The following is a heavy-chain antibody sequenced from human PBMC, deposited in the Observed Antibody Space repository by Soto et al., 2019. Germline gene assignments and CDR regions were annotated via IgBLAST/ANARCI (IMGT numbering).Heavy chain of an antibody. CDR2: IWYDGSNK. V-gene: IGHV3-33*01. Sequence: LRLSCAASGFTFSSYGMHWVRQAPGKGLEWVAVIWYDGSNKYYADSVKGRFTISRDNSKNTLYLQMNSLRAEDTAVYYCARVRVNCSSTSCYSWDYYYGMDVWGQGTTVTVSS. CDR1: GFTFSSYG. CDR3: ARVRVNCSSTSCYSWDYYYGMDV. D-gene: IGHD2-2*01. J-gene: IGHJ6*02.